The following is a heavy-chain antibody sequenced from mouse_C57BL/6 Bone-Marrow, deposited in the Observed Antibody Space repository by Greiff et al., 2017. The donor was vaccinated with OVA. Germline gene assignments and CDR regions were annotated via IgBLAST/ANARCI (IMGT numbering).Heavy chain of an antibody. CDR1: GYTFTSYG. J-gene: IGHJ3*01. V-gene: IGHV1-81*01. Sequence: VQLQQSGAELARPGASVKLSCKASGYTFTSYGISWVKQRTGQGLEWIGEIYPRSGNTYYNEKFKGKATLTADKSSSTAYMELRSLTSEDSAVYYCARTVFYYYGSSPFAYWGQGTLVTVSA. CDR2: IYPRSGNT. D-gene: IGHD1-1*01. CDR3: ARTVFYYYGSSPFAY.